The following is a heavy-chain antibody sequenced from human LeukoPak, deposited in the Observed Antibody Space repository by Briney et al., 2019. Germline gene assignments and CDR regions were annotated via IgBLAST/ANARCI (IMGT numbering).Heavy chain of an antibody. V-gene: IGHV4-39*07. Sequence: SETLSLTCTVSGGSISSGDYYWSWIRQPPGKGPEWIGSIYYSGPTYYNPSLKSRVTISVDTSKNQFSLKLSSVTAADTAVYYCARDYDSDIYYNVKAFDVWGQGTMLTVSS. CDR2: IYYSGPT. CDR3: ARDYDSDIYYNVKAFDV. CDR1: GGSISSGDYY. J-gene: IGHJ3*01. D-gene: IGHD3-10*01.